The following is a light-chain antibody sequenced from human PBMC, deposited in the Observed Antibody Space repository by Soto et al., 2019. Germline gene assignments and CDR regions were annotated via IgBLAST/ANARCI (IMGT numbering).Light chain of an antibody. V-gene: IGKV3-20*01. Sequence: EIVLTQSPGTLSLSPGERATLSCRASQSVSSSYLAWYQQKPGQAPRLLIYGASSRATGIPDRFCGSGSGTDFTLTISRLEPEDFAVYYCHQYVSSPLTFGGGTKVEIK. CDR1: QSVSSSY. J-gene: IGKJ4*01. CDR3: HQYVSSPLT. CDR2: GAS.